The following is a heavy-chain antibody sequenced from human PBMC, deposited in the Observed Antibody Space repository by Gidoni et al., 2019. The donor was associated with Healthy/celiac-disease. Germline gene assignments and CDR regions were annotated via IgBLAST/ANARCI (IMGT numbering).Heavy chain of an antibody. CDR1: GFPFTSAA. V-gene: IGHV1-58*02. CDR3: AAVSTLDFDY. CDR2: IVVGSGNT. J-gene: IGHJ4*02. Sequence: QMQLVQSGPEVKKPGTSVKVSCKASGFPFTSAAMQWVRQARGQRLEWIGWIVVGSGNTNYAQKFQERVTITRDMSTSTAYMELSSLRSEDTAVYYCAAVSTLDFDYWGQGTLVTVSS. D-gene: IGHD1-1*01.